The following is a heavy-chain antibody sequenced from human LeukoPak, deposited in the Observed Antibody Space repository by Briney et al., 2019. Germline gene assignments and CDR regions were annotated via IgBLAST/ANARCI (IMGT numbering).Heavy chain of an antibody. CDR2: IVVGSGNT. CDR1: GFTFTSSA. J-gene: IGHJ5*02. D-gene: IGHD3-22*01. CDR3: ARYVSSITMILMNPGWFDP. Sequence: SVKVSCKASGFTFTSSAMQWVRQARGQRLERIGWIVVGSGNTNYAQKFQERVTITRDKSTRTAYMELSSLRSEDTAVYYCARYVSSITMILMNPGWFDPWGQGTLVTVSS. V-gene: IGHV1-58*02.